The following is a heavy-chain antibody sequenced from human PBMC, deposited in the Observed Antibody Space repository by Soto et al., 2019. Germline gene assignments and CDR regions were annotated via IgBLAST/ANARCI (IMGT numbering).Heavy chain of an antibody. Sequence: GGSLRLSCAASGFTFSSYGMPWVRQAPGKGLEWVAVIWYDGSNKYYADSVKGRFTISRDNSKNTLYLQMNSLRAEDTAVYYCARARYYYYMDVWGKGTTVTVSS. CDR1: GFTFSSYG. V-gene: IGHV3-33*01. CDR3: ARARYYYYMDV. CDR2: IWYDGSNK. J-gene: IGHJ6*03.